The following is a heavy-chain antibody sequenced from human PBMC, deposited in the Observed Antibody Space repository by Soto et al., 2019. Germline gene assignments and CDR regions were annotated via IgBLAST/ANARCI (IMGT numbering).Heavy chain of an antibody. CDR2: IYTSGST. D-gene: IGHD3-9*01. CDR3: ARAAGAPLHPVAANSDILNGYQRSYAFDI. Sequence: PSETLSLTCTVSGGSISSYYWSWIRQPAGKGLEWIGRIYTSGSTSYNPSLKSRVTMSVDTSKNQFSLKLSSVTAADTAVYYCARAAGAPLHPVAANSDILNGYQRSYAFDIWGQGPMVTVSS. CDR1: GGSISSYY. J-gene: IGHJ3*02. V-gene: IGHV4-4*07.